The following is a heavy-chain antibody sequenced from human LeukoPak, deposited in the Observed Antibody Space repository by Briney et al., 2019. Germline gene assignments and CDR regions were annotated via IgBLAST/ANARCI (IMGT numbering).Heavy chain of an antibody. V-gene: IGHV4-59*01. CDR3: ARGGWYPESFQH. D-gene: IGHD6-19*01. CDR2: IYYSGST. Sequence: SETLSLTCTVSGGSISSYYWSWIRQPPGKGLEWIGYIYYSGSTNYNPSLKSRVTISVDTSKNQFSLKRSSVTAADTAVYYCARGGWYPESFQHWGQGALVTVSS. J-gene: IGHJ1*01. CDR1: GGSISSYY.